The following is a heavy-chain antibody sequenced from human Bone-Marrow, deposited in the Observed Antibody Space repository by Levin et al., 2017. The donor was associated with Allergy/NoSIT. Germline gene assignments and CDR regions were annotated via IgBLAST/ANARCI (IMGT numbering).Heavy chain of an antibody. J-gene: IGHJ5*01. D-gene: IGHD6-19*01. CDR1: GGSINDYY. CDR3: ARHYGYNSNWYDY. Sequence: PSETLSLTCTVSGGSINDYYWSWIRQPPGKGLEWIGSISYSGTTNYNPSLRGRVTISVDTSKNQFSLKLSSVTAADTAVYYCARHYGYNSNWYDYWGQGTLVTVSS. V-gene: IGHV4-59*08. CDR2: ISYSGTT.